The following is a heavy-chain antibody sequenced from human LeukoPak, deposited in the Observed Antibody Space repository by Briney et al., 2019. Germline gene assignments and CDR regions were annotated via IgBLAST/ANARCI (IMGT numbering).Heavy chain of an antibody. D-gene: IGHD1-7*01. J-gene: IGHJ4*02. CDR2: IYYSGST. V-gene: IGHV4-39*01. CDR3: ASIGLVTGTTGY. Sequence: PSETLSLTCTVSRGSISSSSYYWGWIRHPPGQWLEWIGRIYYSGSTYYNPSLKSRVTISVDTSKNQFSLKLSSVTAADTAVYYCASIGLVTGTTGYWGQGTLVTVSS. CDR1: RGSISSSSYY.